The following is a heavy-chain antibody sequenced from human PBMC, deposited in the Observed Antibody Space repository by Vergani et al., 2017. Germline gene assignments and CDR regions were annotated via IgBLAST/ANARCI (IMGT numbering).Heavy chain of an antibody. CDR1: GGSISSGNYY. CDR3: ARGYYGRGDF. Sequence: QVQLQESGPGLVKPSQTLSLTCTVSGGSISSGNYYWSWIRQPAGKGLEWIGRIYTSGSTNYNPSLKSRVTMSVDTSKDQFSLNLTSVTAADTAVYYCARGYYGRGDFWGQGTLVTVSS. J-gene: IGHJ4*02. V-gene: IGHV4-61*02. D-gene: IGHD3-10*01. CDR2: IYTSGST.